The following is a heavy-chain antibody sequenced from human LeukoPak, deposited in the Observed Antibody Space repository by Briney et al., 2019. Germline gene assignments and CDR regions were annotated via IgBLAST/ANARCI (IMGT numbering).Heavy chain of an antibody. CDR2: IYHSGST. Sequence: SETLSLTCVVSGYSINSGYYWGWIRQPPGKGLEWIGSIYHSGSTYYYPSLKSRVTISVDTSKNQFSLKVRSMTAADTAVYYCAREEPRDAFDIWGQGTMVTVSS. J-gene: IGHJ3*02. CDR3: AREEPRDAFDI. V-gene: IGHV4-38-2*02. CDR1: GYSINSGYY.